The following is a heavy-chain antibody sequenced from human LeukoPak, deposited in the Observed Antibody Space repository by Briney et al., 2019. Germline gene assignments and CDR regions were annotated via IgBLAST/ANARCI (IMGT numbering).Heavy chain of an antibody. J-gene: IGHJ4*02. D-gene: IGHD6-13*01. CDR2: IYPGDSET. Sequence: GEPLKISCKGSGYSFTNYWIGWVRQMPGKGLERMGIIYPGDSETRYSPSFQGQVRISVDKSISTAYLQWGSLKASDTAMYYCARWGSSAAPFDYWGQGTLVTVSS. CDR1: GYSFTNYW. CDR3: ARWGSSAAPFDY. V-gene: IGHV5-51*01.